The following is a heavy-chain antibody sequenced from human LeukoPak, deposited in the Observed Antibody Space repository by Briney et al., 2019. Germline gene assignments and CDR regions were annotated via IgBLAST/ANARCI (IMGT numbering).Heavy chain of an antibody. Sequence: PGGSLRLSCAASGFTFSSYAMSWVRQAPGKGLEWVSAISGSGGSTYYADSVKGRFTISRDNSKDTLYLQMNSLRAEDTAVYYCAKVDTYDYVWGIYRFPDYWGRGTLVTVSS. D-gene: IGHD3-16*02. CDR2: ISGSGGST. CDR1: GFTFSSYA. CDR3: AKVDTYDYVWGIYRFPDY. V-gene: IGHV3-23*01. J-gene: IGHJ4*02.